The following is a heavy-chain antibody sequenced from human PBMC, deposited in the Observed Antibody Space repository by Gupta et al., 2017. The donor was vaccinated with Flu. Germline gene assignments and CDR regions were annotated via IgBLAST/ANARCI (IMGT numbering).Heavy chain of an antibody. D-gene: IGHD5-12*01. CDR3: ARTWIEVWTPDFDY. CDR1: GYMFTGHY. J-gene: IGHJ4*02. V-gene: IGHV1-2*02. Sequence: QVQLVQSGAEVKKPGASVKVSYKASGYMFTGHYMHWVRQAPGQGLEWMGLINPNSGDTNYAQKFQDRVTMTRDTSISTAYMELNTLRSDDTAVYYCARTWIEVWTPDFDYWGQGTLVTVSS. CDR2: INPNSGDT.